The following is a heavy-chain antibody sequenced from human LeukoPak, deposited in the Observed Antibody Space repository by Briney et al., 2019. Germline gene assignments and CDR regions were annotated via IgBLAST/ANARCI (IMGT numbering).Heavy chain of an antibody. V-gene: IGHV4-34*01. Sequence: SETLSLTCAVYGGSFSGYYWSWIRQPPGKGLEWIGEINHSGSTNYNPSLKSRVTISVDTSKNQFSLKLSSVTAADTAAYYCARESPYYDSSGYYVPGAFDIWGQGTMVTVSS. CDR1: GGSFSGYY. D-gene: IGHD3-22*01. CDR3: ARESPYYDSSGYYVPGAFDI. CDR2: INHSGST. J-gene: IGHJ3*02.